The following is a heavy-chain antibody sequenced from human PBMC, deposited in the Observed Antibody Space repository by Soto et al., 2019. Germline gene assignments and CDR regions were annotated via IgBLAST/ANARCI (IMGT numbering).Heavy chain of an antibody. CDR3: WRTEKTALPPLAP. CDR1: GAGDTFSNYG. J-gene: IGHJ5*02. CDR2: TIPAFGTA. V-gene: IGHV1-69*06. Sequence: QVHLVQSGAEVKSPGSAVKVSCKVSGAGDTFSNYGLNWMRQAPGQGLEWMGGTIPAFGTANYAQKFQGRVKITAETSRTTPCRELSTLSSDDTAVYYCWRTEKTALPPLAPWGQGTLVSVPS.